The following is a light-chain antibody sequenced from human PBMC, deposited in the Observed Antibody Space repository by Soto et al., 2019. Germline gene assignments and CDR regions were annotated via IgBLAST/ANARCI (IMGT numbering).Light chain of an antibody. J-gene: IGKJ1*01. V-gene: IGKV1-5*03. CDR1: QSISIW. CDR2: AAS. Sequence: DIQMTQSPSTLSASVGDRVTITCRASQSISIWLAWYQQRPGKAPNLLIYAASTLQSGVPSRFSGYGSGTEFTLTISSLQLDDFATYYCQHYHDFPWTFGQGTKV. CDR3: QHYHDFPWT.